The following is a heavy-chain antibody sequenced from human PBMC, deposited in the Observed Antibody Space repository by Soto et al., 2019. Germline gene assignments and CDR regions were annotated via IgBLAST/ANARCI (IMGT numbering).Heavy chain of an antibody. D-gene: IGHD3-9*01. CDR3: ARGSYDILTGLEGP. J-gene: IGHJ5*02. CDR2: IWCDGSNK. CDR1: GFTFSSYG. Sequence: PGGSLRLSCAASGFTFSSYGMHWVRQAPGKGLEWVAVIWCDGSNKYYADSVKGRFTISRDNSKNTLYLQMNSLRAEDTAVYYCARGSYDILTGLEGPWGQGTLVTVSS. V-gene: IGHV3-33*01.